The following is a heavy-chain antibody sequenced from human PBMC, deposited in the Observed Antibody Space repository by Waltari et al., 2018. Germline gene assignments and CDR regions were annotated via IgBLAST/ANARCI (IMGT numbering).Heavy chain of an antibody. V-gene: IGHV3-7*01. J-gene: IGHJ4*02. Sequence: EVQLVESGGGLVQPGGSLRLSCAGSGFTFSTSWMPWVRQAPGEGLEWVANIKDDGGEKYYLDSVKGRFTISRDNAKRSLYLQMNSLRAEDTAVYYCARAPYYDFGDYWGQGTLVTVSS. CDR3: ARAPYYDFGDY. D-gene: IGHD3-3*01. CDR1: GFTFSTSW. CDR2: IKDDGGEK.